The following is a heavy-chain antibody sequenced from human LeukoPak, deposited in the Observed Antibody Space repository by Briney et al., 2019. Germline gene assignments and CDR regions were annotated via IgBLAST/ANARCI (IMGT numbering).Heavy chain of an antibody. CDR1: GGSISSYY. Sequence: SETLSLTCTVSGGSISSYYWSWIRQPPGKGLEWIGYIYYSGSTNYNPSLKSRVTISVDTSKNQFSLKLSSVTAADTAVYYCARDYDSSGYTDYWGQGTLVTVSS. CDR2: IYYSGST. V-gene: IGHV4-59*01. CDR3: ARDYDSSGYTDY. J-gene: IGHJ4*02. D-gene: IGHD3-22*01.